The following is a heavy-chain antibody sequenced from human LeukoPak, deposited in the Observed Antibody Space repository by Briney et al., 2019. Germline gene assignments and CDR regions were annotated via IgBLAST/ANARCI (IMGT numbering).Heavy chain of an antibody. J-gene: IGHJ5*02. D-gene: IGHD6-13*01. CDR3: ARSGRYSSSWYFVSRWFDP. CDR1: GFTFSSSA. CDR2: INHSGST. V-gene: IGHV4-34*01. Sequence: PGGSLRLSCAASGFTFSSSAMSWVRQPPGKGLEWIGEINHSGSTNYNPSLKSRVTISVDTSKNQFSLKLSSVTAADTAVYYCARSGRYSSSWYFVSRWFDPWGQGTLVTVSS.